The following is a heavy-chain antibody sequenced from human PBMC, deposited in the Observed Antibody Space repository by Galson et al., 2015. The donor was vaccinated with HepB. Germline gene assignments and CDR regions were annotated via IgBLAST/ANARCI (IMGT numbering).Heavy chain of an antibody. V-gene: IGHV5-10-1*01. J-gene: IGHJ6*03. D-gene: IGHD3-3*01. CDR3: ARQHHDFWSGSRYYYYMHV. CDR2: IDPADSYT. Sequence: QSGAEVKKPGESLRISCKGSGYSFTSYWITWVRQMPGKGLEWMGTIDPADSYTTYSPSSQGHVTISADKSISTAYLQWSSLRASDTAMYYCARQHHDFWSGSRYYYYMHVWGKGTTVTVSS. CDR1: GYSFTSYW.